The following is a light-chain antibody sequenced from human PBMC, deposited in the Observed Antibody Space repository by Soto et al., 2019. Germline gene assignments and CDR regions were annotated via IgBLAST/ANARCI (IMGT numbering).Light chain of an antibody. CDR2: GAS. V-gene: IGKV3-20*01. CDR3: QRYGSSPPFT. Sequence: EMVLTQSPGTLSLSPGERATLSCRASQRVSSSYLARYQQKPGQAPRLLIYGASTRATGIPHRFSGSGSGTDFTLTISRLEPKDFAVYFCQRYGSSPPFTFGQGTKVEI. CDR1: QRVSSSY. J-gene: IGKJ2*01.